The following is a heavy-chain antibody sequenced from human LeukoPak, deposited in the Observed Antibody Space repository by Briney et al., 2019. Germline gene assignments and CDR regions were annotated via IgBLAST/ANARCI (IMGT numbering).Heavy chain of an antibody. Sequence: SETLSLTCAVSGGSISSGGYSWSWIRQPPGKGLEWIGYIYHSGSTYYNPSLKSRVTISVDRSKNQFSLKLSSVTAADTAVYYCARDPDYGDYYLDYWGQGTLVTVSS. CDR2: IYHSGST. V-gene: IGHV4-30-2*01. D-gene: IGHD4-17*01. J-gene: IGHJ4*02. CDR1: GGSISSGGYS. CDR3: ARDPDYGDYYLDY.